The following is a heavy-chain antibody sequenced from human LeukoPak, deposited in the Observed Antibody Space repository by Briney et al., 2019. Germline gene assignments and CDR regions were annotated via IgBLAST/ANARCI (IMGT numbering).Heavy chain of an antibody. CDR3: ASRDTYYFDY. J-gene: IGHJ4*02. CDR2: IYHTGST. Sequence: SETLSLTCTISGGSVSDYYWSWIRQSPGKGLEWIGYIYHTGSTSYSPSLKSRVTISVDTSKNQFSLKLSSVTAADTAVYYCASRDTYYFDYWGQGTLVTVSS. CDR1: GGSVSDYY. V-gene: IGHV4-59*02.